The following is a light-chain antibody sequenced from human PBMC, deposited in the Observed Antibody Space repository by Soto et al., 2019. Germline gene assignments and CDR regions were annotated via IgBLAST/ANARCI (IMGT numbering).Light chain of an antibody. CDR2: EVS. CDR1: SSDVGGYDY. CDR3: SSYSISTAYL. J-gene: IGLJ1*01. V-gene: IGLV2-14*01. Sequence: QSVLTQPRSVSGSPGQSVTISCTGTSSDVGGYDYVSWYQLHPGKAPKLMVFEVSNRPSGVSYRFSGSKSGNTASLTISGLQAEDEADYFCSSYSISTAYLFGTGTKVTVL.